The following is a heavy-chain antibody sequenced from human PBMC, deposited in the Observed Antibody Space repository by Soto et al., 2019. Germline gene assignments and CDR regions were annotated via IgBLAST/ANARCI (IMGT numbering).Heavy chain of an antibody. J-gene: IGHJ6*02. CDR1: GFTLSSYA. D-gene: IGHD3-22*01. CDR2: ISYDGSNK. Sequence: GGALRLSCAASGFTLSSYAIHWVRQAPGKGLEWVAVISYDGSNKYYADSVKGRFTISRDNSKNTLYLQMNSLRAEDTAVYYCAREVYDSSGYYHYYYYGMDVWGQGTTVTVSS. CDR3: AREVYDSSGYYHYYYYGMDV. V-gene: IGHV3-30-3*01.